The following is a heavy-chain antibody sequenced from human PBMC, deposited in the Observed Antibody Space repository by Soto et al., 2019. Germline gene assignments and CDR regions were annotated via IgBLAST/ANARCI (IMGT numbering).Heavy chain of an antibody. D-gene: IGHD6-13*01. Sequence: SETLSLTCPVSGGSISKYYWSWTGQPPGKGLEWIGNIDYSGSTNYNPSLKSRVTISVDTSKNQFSLNLNSVTVTDTAVYYCARRGYFGDYFDYWGQGTLVSVS. V-gene: IGHV4-59*08. J-gene: IGHJ4*02. CDR2: IDYSGST. CDR3: ARRGYFGDYFDY. CDR1: GGSISKYY.